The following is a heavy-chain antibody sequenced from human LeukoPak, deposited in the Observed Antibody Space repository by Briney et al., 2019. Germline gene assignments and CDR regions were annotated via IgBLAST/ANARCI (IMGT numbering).Heavy chain of an antibody. D-gene: IGHD1-1*01. CDR2: IYTDGSSI. Sequence: QPGGSLRLSCAASGFTFSTYWMHWVRQVPGKGLVWVSSIYTDGSSINYADSVKGRFTISRDNAKNTLYLQMNSLRAEDTAVYYCARGDWKDAFDIWGQGTRVTVSS. J-gene: IGHJ3*02. CDR1: GFTFSTYW. V-gene: IGHV3-74*01. CDR3: ARGDWKDAFDI.